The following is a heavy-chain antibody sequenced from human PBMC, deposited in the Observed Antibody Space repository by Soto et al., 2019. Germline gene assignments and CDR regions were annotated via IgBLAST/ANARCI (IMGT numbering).Heavy chain of an antibody. D-gene: IGHD1-1*01. CDR3: ARDDAFGNENAFDL. CDR1: GFSFRAYG. V-gene: IGHV3-33*01. CDR2: ISPK. J-gene: IGHJ3*01. Sequence: PGGSLRLSCAVSGFSFRAYGFHWVRQPPGKGLEWVAVISPKGLSDSVEGRFTISRDNSKDTLYLQMNNLTAEDTALYYCARDDAFGNENAFDLWGQGTMVTVSS.